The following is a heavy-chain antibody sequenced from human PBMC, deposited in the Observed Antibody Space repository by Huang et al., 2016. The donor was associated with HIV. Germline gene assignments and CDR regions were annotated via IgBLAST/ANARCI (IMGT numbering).Heavy chain of an antibody. CDR3: ARLAVAPGSSGWYGLVSRWFDP. D-gene: IGHD6-19*01. V-gene: IGHV4-39*01. J-gene: IGHJ5*02. CDR2: IYYSGRT. Sequence: QLQLQESGPGLVKPSETLSLTCTVSGGSISSSSYYWGWIRQPPGKGLEWIGSIYYSGRTYDNPSLKGRVTISVDTSKNQFSLKLSSVTAADTAVYYWARLAVAPGSSGWYGLVSRWFDPWGQGTLVTVSS. CDR1: GGSISSSSYY.